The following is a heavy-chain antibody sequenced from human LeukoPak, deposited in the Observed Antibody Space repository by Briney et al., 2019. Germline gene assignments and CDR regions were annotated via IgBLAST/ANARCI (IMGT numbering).Heavy chain of an antibody. Sequence: SGTLSLTCAVSGGSISSDNWWSWVRQPPGKGLEWIGEIYHSGSTNYNPSLQSRVTISVDKSNNHFSHRLTSVTAADTAVYYCATNGWYCLDHWGQGALVTVSS. D-gene: IGHD6-19*01. V-gene: IGHV4-4*02. CDR2: IYHSGST. J-gene: IGHJ1*01. CDR1: GGSISSDNW. CDR3: ATNGWYCLDH.